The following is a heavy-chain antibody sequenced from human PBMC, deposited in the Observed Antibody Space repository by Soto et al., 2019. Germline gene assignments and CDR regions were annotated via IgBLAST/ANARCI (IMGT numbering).Heavy chain of an antibody. Sequence: ASVKVSCKASGYTFTSYDINWVRQATGQGLEWMGWMNPNSGNTGYAQKFQGRVTMTRNTSISTAYMELSSLRSEDTAVYYCASGRAQLLGNYYFDYWGQGTLVTVSS. V-gene: IGHV1-8*01. J-gene: IGHJ4*02. CDR2: MNPNSGNT. D-gene: IGHD2-2*01. CDR3: ASGRAQLLGNYYFDY. CDR1: GYTFTSYD.